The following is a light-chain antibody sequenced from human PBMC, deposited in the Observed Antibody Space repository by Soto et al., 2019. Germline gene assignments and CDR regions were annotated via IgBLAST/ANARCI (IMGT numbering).Light chain of an antibody. J-gene: IGLJ1*01. V-gene: IGLV2-8*01. CDR2: DVV. Sequence: QAALTQDPSGSGFNGPAVTISCTGANRDVDTHNHVSWYQQYPGKAPKLLIYDVVKRPSGIPHRFSGSKSGHTASLTVSGLQADDEADYYCFSYAGGITFVFGTGSKVTVL. CDR1: NRDVDTHNH. CDR3: FSYAGGITFV.